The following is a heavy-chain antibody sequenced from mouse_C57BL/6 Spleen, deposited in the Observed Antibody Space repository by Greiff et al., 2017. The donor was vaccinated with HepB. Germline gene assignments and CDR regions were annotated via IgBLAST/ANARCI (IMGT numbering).Heavy chain of an antibody. J-gene: IGHJ2*01. D-gene: IGHD1-1*01. CDR2: IDPSDSYT. V-gene: IGHV1-50*01. CDR3: ARSDYYGSSPSLDY. CDR1: GYTFTSYW. Sequence: VQLQQSGAELVKPGASVKLSCKASGYTFTSYWMQWVKQRPGQGLEWIGEIDPSDSYTNYNQKFQGKATLTVDTSSSTAYMQLSSLTSEDSAVYYCARSDYYGSSPSLDYWGQGTTRTVSS.